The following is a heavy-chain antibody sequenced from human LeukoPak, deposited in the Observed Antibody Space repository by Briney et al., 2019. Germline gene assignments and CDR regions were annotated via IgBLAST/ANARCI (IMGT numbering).Heavy chain of an antibody. Sequence: GGSLRLSCAASGFTFSSYEMNWVRQAPGKGLEWVSYISSSGSTIFYADSVKGRFTISRDNATNSLYLQMNSLRAEDTTVYYCARDPGGYMDVWGKGTTVTIPS. CDR3: ARDPGGYMDV. CDR2: ISSSGSTI. J-gene: IGHJ6*03. CDR1: GFTFSSYE. D-gene: IGHD3-10*01. V-gene: IGHV3-48*03.